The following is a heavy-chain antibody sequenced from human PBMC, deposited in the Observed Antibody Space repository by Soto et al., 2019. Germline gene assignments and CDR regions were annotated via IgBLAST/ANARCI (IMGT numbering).Heavy chain of an antibody. CDR1: GFTFSSYA. Sequence: EVQLLESGGGLVQPGGSLRLSCAASGFTFSSYAMSWVRQAPGKGLEWVSGISGSGGSTYYADSVKGRFTISRDNSKNTLFLQMNILGAQDTAVYFCAKDNGDIVVVPVPGPFYYWGQGTLVTVPS. J-gene: IGHJ4*02. V-gene: IGHV3-23*01. D-gene: IGHD2-2*01. CDR2: ISGSGGST. CDR3: AKDNGDIVVVPVPGPFYY.